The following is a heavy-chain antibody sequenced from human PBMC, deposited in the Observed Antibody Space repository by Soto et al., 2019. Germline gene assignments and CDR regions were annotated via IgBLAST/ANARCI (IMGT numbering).Heavy chain of an antibody. CDR1: GYSFTSYW. D-gene: IGHD3-10*01. V-gene: IGHV5-10-1*01. Sequence: PWESLKISCKGSGYSFTSYWISWVRQMPGKGLEWMGRIDPSDSYTNYSPSFQGHVTISADKSISTAYLQWSSLKASDTAMYYCASGINDAETHYGSGTKGYYYYYGMDVWGQGTTVTVSS. CDR3: ASGINDAETHYGSGTKGYYYYYGMDV. J-gene: IGHJ6*02. CDR2: IDPSDSYT.